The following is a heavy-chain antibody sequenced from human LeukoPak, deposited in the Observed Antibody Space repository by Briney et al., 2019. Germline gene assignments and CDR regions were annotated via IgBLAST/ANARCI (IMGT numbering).Heavy chain of an antibody. V-gene: IGHV4-59*12. D-gene: IGHD3-10*01. Sequence: PSETLSLTCTVSGGSISSYYRSWIRQPPGKGLEWIGYIYYSGSTNYNPSLKSRVTISVDTSKNQFSLKLSSVTAADTAVYYCARYGSGSYYFDYWGQGTLVTVSS. CDR1: GGSISSYY. J-gene: IGHJ4*02. CDR3: ARYGSGSYYFDY. CDR2: IYYSGST.